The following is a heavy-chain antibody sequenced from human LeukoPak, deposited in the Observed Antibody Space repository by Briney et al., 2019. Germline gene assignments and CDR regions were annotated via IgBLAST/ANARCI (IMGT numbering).Heavy chain of an antibody. CDR3: ARDPLWFGEPNYFDY. D-gene: IGHD3-10*01. Sequence: GGSLRLSCAASGITFGSYWMTWVRQAPGKGLECVANIKPDGSEKHYVDSVEGRFTISRDNAKNSLYLQMNSLRAEDTAVYYCARDPLWFGEPNYFDYWGQGTLVTVSS. CDR2: IKPDGSEK. J-gene: IGHJ4*02. V-gene: IGHV3-7*01. CDR1: GITFGSYW.